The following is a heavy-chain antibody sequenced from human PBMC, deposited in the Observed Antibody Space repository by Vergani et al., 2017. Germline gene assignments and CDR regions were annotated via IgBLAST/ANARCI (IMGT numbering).Heavy chain of an antibody. J-gene: IGHJ5*02. CDR3: ARDRDLYCRSTTSCHNWFDP. V-gene: IGHV4-59*01. D-gene: IGHD2/OR15-2a*01. Sequence: QVQLPESGPGLVKPSETLSLTCTVSGAAIKDFYWSWFRQPPGKGLEWIGYVYYTGSTTYNPSLKSRVTISVDTSNNQFSLRMTSLTAADTAMYYCARDRDLYCRSTTSCHNWFDPWGQGSLVTVSS. CDR1: GAAIKDFY. CDR2: VYYTGST.